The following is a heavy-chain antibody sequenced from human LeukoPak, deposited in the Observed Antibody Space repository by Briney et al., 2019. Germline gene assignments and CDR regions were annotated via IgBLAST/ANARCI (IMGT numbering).Heavy chain of an antibody. D-gene: IGHD2-15*01. CDR3: AKGVLSWVDY. V-gene: IGHV3-23*01. Sequence: GGSLRLSCAASGFTFSSYGMHWVRQAPGKGLEWVSAISGSGGSTYYADSVKGRFTISRDNSKNTLYLQMNSLRAEDTAVYYCAKGVLSWVDYWGQGTLVTVSS. J-gene: IGHJ4*02. CDR2: ISGSGGST. CDR1: GFTFSSYG.